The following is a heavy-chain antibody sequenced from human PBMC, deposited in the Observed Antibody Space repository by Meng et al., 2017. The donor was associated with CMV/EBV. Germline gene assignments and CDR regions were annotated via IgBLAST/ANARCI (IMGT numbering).Heavy chain of an antibody. J-gene: IGHJ4*02. Sequence: EGSLRLSCAASEFTFSTYWIHWVRQAPGKGLVWVSRIDSDGSTTSYADSVKGRFTISGDNAKKTLYLQMNSLRADDTAVYYCASGGGSYYGYWGQGTLVTVSS. D-gene: IGHD1-26*01. V-gene: IGHV3-74*01. CDR1: EFTFSTYW. CDR3: ASGGGSYYGY. CDR2: IDSDGSTT.